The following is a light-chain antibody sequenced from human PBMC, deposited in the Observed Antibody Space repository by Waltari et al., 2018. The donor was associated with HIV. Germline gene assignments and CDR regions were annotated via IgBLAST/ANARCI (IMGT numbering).Light chain of an antibody. CDR1: QIITSH. Sequence: DIQMTQSPSSLSASAGDRVTLTCRASQIITSHLSWYQQRPGKAPKLLIYSASVLESGVPSRFSGSGSGTDYTLTITSLQPEDFATYYCQQSYTLPLTFGPGTKVDIK. V-gene: IGKV1-39*01. CDR2: SAS. CDR3: QQSYTLPLT. J-gene: IGKJ3*01.